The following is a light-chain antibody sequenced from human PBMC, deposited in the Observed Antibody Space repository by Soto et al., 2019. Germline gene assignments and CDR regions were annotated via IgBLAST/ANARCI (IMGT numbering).Light chain of an antibody. J-gene: IGKJ1*01. Sequence: IQMTQSPSSLSASVGDGVTLTCRASHTIATYLNWYQQKPGKAPKLLIFAASSLQSGVPSRFSGSRSGPDFTLTISSLQPEDFATYYCQQSYSSPPTFGQGTKVEIK. CDR2: AAS. V-gene: IGKV1-39*01. CDR1: HTIATY. CDR3: QQSYSSPPT.